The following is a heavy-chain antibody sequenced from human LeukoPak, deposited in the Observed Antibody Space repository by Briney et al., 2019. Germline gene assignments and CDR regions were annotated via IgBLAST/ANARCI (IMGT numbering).Heavy chain of an antibody. CDR2: IYPGDSDT. CDR3: ARLAYYYDSSGYGYFDY. D-gene: IGHD3-22*01. J-gene: IGHJ4*02. Sequence: GESLKISCKGSGYSFTSYWIGWVRQMPGKGLEWMGIIYPGDSDTRYSPSFQGQVTISADKSISTAYLQWSSLKASDTAMYHCARLAYYYDSSGYGYFDYWGQGTLVTVSS. CDR1: GYSFTSYW. V-gene: IGHV5-51*01.